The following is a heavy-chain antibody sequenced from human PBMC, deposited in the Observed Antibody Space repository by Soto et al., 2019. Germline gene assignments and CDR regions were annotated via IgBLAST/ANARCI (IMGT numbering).Heavy chain of an antibody. J-gene: IGHJ4*02. D-gene: IGHD1-1*01. Sequence: SETLSLTCSVSGGSISSYYWSWIRQPPGKGLEWIGYIYYSGSTNYNPSLKSRVTISVDNSNNTLYLQVNSLGAVDTAVYYCARRTGTFYYWGQGTLVTVSS. CDR1: GGSISSYY. CDR3: ARRTGTFYY. CDR2: IYYSGST. V-gene: IGHV4-59*12.